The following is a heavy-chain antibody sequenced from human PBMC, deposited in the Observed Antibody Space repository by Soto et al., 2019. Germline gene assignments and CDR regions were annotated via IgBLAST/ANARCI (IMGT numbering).Heavy chain of an antibody. CDR3: ARDYSGRYPSTGYYYYGMDV. CDR2: IYYSGST. Sequence: PSETLSLTCAVYGGSFSGYYWSWIRQHPGKGLEWIGYIYYSGSTYYNPSLKSRVTISVDTSKNQFSLKLSSVTAADTAVYYCARDYSGRYPSTGYYYYGMDVWGQGTTVTVS. D-gene: IGHD1-26*01. J-gene: IGHJ6*02. V-gene: IGHV4-31*11. CDR1: GGSFSGYY.